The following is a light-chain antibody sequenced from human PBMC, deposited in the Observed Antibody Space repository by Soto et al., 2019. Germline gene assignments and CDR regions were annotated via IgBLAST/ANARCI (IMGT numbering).Light chain of an antibody. CDR1: QDIRNY. Sequence: DIQMTQSPSSLSASVGDRVTITCQASQDIRNYLNWYQQKPGKAPNLLIYDASNLRAGVPSRFSGSGSGTEFTFTISSLQPEDIATYYCQHYDHLPPLSFGGGIKVEIK. J-gene: IGKJ4*01. CDR2: DAS. CDR3: QHYDHLPPLS. V-gene: IGKV1-33*01.